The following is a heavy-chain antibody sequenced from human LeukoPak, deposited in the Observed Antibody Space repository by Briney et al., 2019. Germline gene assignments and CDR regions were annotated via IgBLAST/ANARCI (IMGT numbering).Heavy chain of an antibody. Sequence: SETLSLTCTVSGGSISSSSYYWGWIRQPPGKGLEWIGSIYYSGSTYYNPSLKSRVTISVDRSKNQFSLKLSSVTAADTAVYYCARVQGAGSSFDYWGQGTLVTVSS. V-gene: IGHV4-39*07. CDR3: ARVQGAGSSFDY. D-gene: IGHD3-10*01. CDR2: IYYSGST. CDR1: GGSISSSSYY. J-gene: IGHJ4*02.